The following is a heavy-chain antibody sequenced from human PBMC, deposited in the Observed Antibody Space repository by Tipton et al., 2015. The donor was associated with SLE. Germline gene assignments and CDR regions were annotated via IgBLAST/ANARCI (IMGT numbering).Heavy chain of an antibody. CDR2: IYYSGTT. D-gene: IGHD3-3*01. CDR1: GGSIISNGYY. V-gene: IGHV4-31*03. CDR3: ARGGVVTTYYFDY. J-gene: IGHJ4*02. Sequence: TLSLTCTVSGGSIISNGYYWSWIRQHPGKGLEWIGYIYYSGTTYYNPSLKSRLTISVDTSKNQFSLKLSSVTAADTAVYYCARGGVVTTYYFDYWGQGTLVTVSS.